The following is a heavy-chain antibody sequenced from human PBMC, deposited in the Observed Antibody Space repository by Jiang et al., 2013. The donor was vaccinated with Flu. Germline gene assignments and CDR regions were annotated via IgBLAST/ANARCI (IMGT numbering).Heavy chain of an antibody. V-gene: IGHV3-33*01. CDR3: ARDRGIVLMVYAPDY. J-gene: IGHJ4*02. CDR2: IGFDGSHK. D-gene: IGHD2-8*01. CDR1: GFTFSNYG. Sequence: GVVQSGRSLRLSCAASGFTFSNYGIHWVRQAPGKGLEWVAVIGFDGSHKYYADSVKGRFTISRDKSKNTLYLHMSSLRAEDTAVYYCARDRGIVLMVYAPDYWGQGTLVTVSS.